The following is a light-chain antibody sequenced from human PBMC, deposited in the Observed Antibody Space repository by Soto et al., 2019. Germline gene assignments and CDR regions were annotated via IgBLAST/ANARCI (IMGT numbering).Light chain of an antibody. V-gene: IGLV2-14*01. J-gene: IGLJ1*01. Sequence: QSVLTHPASMSGTTGQSITISCTENTNDIGDYNYVSWYQQHPGKAPKLTIYEVSKRPSGVSNLFSGSKSGNTASLTISGLQAEDESDYYCSSYTSSGTLYVFGTGTKVTVL. CDR2: EVS. CDR3: SSYTSSGTLYV. CDR1: TNDIGDYNY.